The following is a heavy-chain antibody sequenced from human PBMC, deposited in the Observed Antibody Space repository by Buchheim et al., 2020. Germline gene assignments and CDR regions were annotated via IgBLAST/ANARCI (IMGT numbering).Heavy chain of an antibody. CDR2: ISGSGGST. Sequence: EVQLLESGGGLVQPGGSLRLSCAASGFTFSSYAMSWVRQAPGKGLEWVSAISGSGGSTYYADSAKGRFTISSDNSKNTLYLQMNSLRAEDTAVYYCAKVTDIVVVVAAIGGMDVWGQGTT. J-gene: IGHJ6*02. D-gene: IGHD2-15*01. V-gene: IGHV3-23*01. CDR3: AKVTDIVVVVAAIGGMDV. CDR1: GFTFSSYA.